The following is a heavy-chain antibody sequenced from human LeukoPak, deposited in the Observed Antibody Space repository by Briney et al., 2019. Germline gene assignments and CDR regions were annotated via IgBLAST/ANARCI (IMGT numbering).Heavy chain of an antibody. D-gene: IGHD2-8*01. Sequence: PGGSLRLSCAASGFTFSSYGMHWVRQAPGKGLEWVAVIWYDGSNKYYADSVKGRFTISRDNSKNTLYLQMNSLRAEDTAVYYCARIVPRTLNWFDPWGQGTLVTVSS. CDR2: IWYDGSNK. V-gene: IGHV3-33*01. CDR1: GFTFSSYG. J-gene: IGHJ5*02. CDR3: ARIVPRTLNWFDP.